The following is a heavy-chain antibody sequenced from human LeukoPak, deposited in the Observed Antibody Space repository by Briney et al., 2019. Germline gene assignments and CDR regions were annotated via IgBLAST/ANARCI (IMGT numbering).Heavy chain of an antibody. CDR2: ISAYNGST. CDR3: ARVQGSSSHDAFDI. Sequence: ASVKVSCKASGYTFTSYGISWVRQAPGQGLEWMGWISAYNGSTNYAQKLQGRVTMTTDTSTSTAYMELRSLRSDDTAVYYCARVQGSSSHDAFDIWGQGTMVTVSS. V-gene: IGHV1-18*01. D-gene: IGHD6-6*01. CDR1: GYTFTSYG. J-gene: IGHJ3*02.